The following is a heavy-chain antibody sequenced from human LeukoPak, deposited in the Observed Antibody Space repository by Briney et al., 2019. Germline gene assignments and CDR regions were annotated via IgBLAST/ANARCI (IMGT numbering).Heavy chain of an antibody. CDR2: IIPIFGTA. Sequence: ASVKVSCKASGGTFSSYAISWVRQAPGQGLEWMGVIIPIFGTANYAQKFQGRVTITADESTSTAYMELSSLRSEDTAVYYCARGGDIVVVPAAMSYYGMDVWGKGTTVTVSS. V-gene: IGHV1-69*13. CDR3: ARGGDIVVVPAAMSYYGMDV. D-gene: IGHD2-2*01. CDR1: GGTFSSYA. J-gene: IGHJ6*04.